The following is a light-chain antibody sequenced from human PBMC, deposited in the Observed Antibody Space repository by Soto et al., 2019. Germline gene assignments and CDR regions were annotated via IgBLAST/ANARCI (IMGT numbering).Light chain of an antibody. CDR3: AAWDDSLSGPV. V-gene: IGLV1-47*02. J-gene: IGLJ2*01. CDR2: TND. Sequence: QSVLTQPPSASGTPGQRVTISCSGSSSNIGKNFIYWYQQFPGTAPKLLIYTNDQRPSGVPDRFSGSKSGTSGSLAISGLRSEDEGDYYCAAWDDSLSGPVFGGGTQLTVL. CDR1: SSNIGKNF.